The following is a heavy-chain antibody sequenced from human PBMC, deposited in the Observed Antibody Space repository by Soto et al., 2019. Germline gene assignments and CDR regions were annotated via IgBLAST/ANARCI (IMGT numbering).Heavy chain of an antibody. CDR2: VTTRGAST. Sequence: EVQLLESGGTLVQPGGSLRLSCVASGFTFSNYAMSWVRQAPGKGLEWVSTVTTRGASTYYADSVKGRFAISRDESMNTLYLQMNSLRADDTAVYYCAKSSGYRGSHDGPDSKWFDYWGQGTLVTVSS. CDR3: AKSSGYRGSHDGPDSKWFDY. D-gene: IGHD5-12*01. J-gene: IGHJ4*02. V-gene: IGHV3-23*01. CDR1: GFTFSNYA.